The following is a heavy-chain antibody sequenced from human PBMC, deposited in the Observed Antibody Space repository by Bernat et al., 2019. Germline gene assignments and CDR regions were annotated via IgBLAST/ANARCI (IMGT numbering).Heavy chain of an antibody. CDR3: AGGCGSSSCPYDFDS. CDR2: IKLDGSEK. Sequence: EVQLVDSGGDLVQPGGSLRLPCAASGFTFITYWMTWARQRTGKWPDGVATIKLDGSEKFYVDSVRGRCSISRDNAKNSLYLYMNSLRVDDTAVDYWAGGCGSSSCPYDFDSWGQGTLVTVSS. D-gene: IGHD2-2*01. V-gene: IGHV3-7*03. CDR1: GFTFITYW. J-gene: IGHJ4*02.